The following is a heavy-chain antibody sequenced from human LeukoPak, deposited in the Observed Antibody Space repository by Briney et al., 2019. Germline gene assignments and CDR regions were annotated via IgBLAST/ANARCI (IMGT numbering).Heavy chain of an antibody. CDR1: GGSFSGYY. V-gene: IGHV4-34*01. CDR3: ASRGTIAARPRDY. D-gene: IGHD6-6*01. CDR2: INHNGST. Sequence: SETLSLTCAVYGGSFSGYYWSWIRQPPGKGLEWIGEINHNGSTNYNPSLKSRVTISVDTSKNQFSLKLSSVTAADTAVYYCASRGTIAARPRDYWGQGTLVTVSS. J-gene: IGHJ4*02.